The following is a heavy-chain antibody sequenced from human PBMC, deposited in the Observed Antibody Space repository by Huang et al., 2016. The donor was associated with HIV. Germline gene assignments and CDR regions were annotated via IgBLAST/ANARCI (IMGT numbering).Heavy chain of an antibody. J-gene: IGHJ4*02. V-gene: IGHV4-30-4*08. CDR1: GVSIGSGGYY. Sequence: QVQLQESGPGPVKPSQTLSLTCTVSGVSIGSGGYYWSWIRQPPGKGLEWIGYIYYMGSTYYNPSLKSRVTISVDTSKNQFSLKLSSLTAADTAVYYCTRGHSYGFGRNYFDYWGQGTLVTVSS. CDR2: IYYMGST. D-gene: IGHD5-18*01. CDR3: TRGHSYGFGRNYFDY.